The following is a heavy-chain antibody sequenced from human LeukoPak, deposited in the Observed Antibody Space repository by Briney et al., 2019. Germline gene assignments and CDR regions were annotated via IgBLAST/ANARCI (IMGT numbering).Heavy chain of an antibody. Sequence: GGSLRLSYAASGFTFSTHNMNWVRQAPGKGLEWVSSISSSSSYIKYADSVKGRFTISRDNAKNSLYLQMNSLRAEDIAVYYCVVQSGGVVYWGQGTLVTVSS. CDR2: ISSSSSYI. CDR3: VVQSGGVVY. D-gene: IGHD3-16*01. J-gene: IGHJ4*02. V-gene: IGHV3-21*01. CDR1: GFTFSTHN.